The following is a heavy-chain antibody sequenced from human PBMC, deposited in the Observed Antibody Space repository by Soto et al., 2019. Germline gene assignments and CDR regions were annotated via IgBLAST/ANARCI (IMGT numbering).Heavy chain of an antibody. CDR1: GFTLSDHY. Sequence: PVVSLRLSCEGSGFTLSDHYIDWVRQAPGKGLEWVGRSRDKPQGYSTAYAASVKGRFTTSRDESKNSAYLQMNSLKTEDTAVYYCVRATYFSDSSGYTRCLDYWGQGTLVTVSS. CDR2: SRDKPQGYST. V-gene: IGHV3-72*01. J-gene: IGHJ4*02. D-gene: IGHD3-22*01. CDR3: VRATYFSDSSGYTRCLDY.